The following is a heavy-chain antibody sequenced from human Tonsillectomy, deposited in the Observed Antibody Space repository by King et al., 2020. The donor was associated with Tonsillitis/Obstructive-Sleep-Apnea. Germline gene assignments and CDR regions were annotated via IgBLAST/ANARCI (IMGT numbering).Heavy chain of an antibody. Sequence: VQLVESGGGLVQPGGSLRLSCAASGFTFSSYWMHWVRQAPGKGLVWVSRINSDGSSTSYADSVKGRFTISRHNAKNTLYLQMNSLRAEDTAVYYCARVGRGYCSSTSCYIAFDIWGQGTMVTVSS. D-gene: IGHD2-2*02. CDR1: GFTFSSYW. J-gene: IGHJ3*02. V-gene: IGHV3-74*01. CDR3: ARVGRGYCSSTSCYIAFDI. CDR2: INSDGSST.